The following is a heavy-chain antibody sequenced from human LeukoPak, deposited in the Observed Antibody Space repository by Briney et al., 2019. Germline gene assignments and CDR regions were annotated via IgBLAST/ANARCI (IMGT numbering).Heavy chain of an antibody. CDR2: IDASGNP. CDR1: GDSISSGTYY. D-gene: IGHD6-6*01. V-gene: IGHV4-61*02. Sequence: SETLSLTCTVSGDSISSGTYYWSWIRQPAGKGLEWIGRIDASGNPNYNPSLRSRLTMSVDTSKNQFSLNLRFVTAADTAVFYCARGFEYSTSSRLGYYYFYMDVWGIGTTVTVSS. CDR3: ARGFEYSTSSRLGYYYFYMDV. J-gene: IGHJ6*03.